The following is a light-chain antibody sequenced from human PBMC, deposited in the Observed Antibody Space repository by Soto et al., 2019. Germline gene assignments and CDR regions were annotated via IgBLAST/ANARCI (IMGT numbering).Light chain of an antibody. CDR2: AAS. J-gene: IGKJ4*01. V-gene: IGKV1-39*01. CDR3: QQSYSTPLT. CDR1: QSISSY. Sequence: DIQMTQSPSSLYASVGDRVTITCRASQSISSYLNWYHQKPGKAPKLLIYAASIFQNGVPSSFSGSGSRTDFTLTISRLQPEDFATYYRQQSYSTPLTFGGRAKVEIK.